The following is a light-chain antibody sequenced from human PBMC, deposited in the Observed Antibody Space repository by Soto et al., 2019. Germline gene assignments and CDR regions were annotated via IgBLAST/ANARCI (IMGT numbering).Light chain of an antibody. CDR3: QTYNSAPLT. Sequence: DIQLTQSPSVLSASVGDTVTITCRASQALNNYLACYQQKPGKVPKLLIYGASTLHSGVPSRFSGSGSGADFTLTISRLQPGDVATYYCQTYNSAPLTFGGGTKVDIK. V-gene: IGKV1-27*01. CDR1: QALNNY. CDR2: GAS. J-gene: IGKJ4*01.